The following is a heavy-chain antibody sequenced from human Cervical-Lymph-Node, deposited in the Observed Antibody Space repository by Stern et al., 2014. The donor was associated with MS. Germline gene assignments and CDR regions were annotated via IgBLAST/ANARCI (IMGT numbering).Heavy chain of an antibody. CDR2: INPNSGGT. Sequence: VQLVQSGAEVKKPGASVKVSCKASGYTFTGYYMHLVRQAPGQGLEWMGWINPNSGGTNYAQKFQGWVTMTRDTSISTAYMELSRLRSDDTAVYYCARAHCSSTSCYEADYYGMDVWGQGTTVTVSS. CDR1: GYTFTGYY. D-gene: IGHD2-2*01. V-gene: IGHV1-2*04. J-gene: IGHJ6*02. CDR3: ARAHCSSTSCYEADYYGMDV.